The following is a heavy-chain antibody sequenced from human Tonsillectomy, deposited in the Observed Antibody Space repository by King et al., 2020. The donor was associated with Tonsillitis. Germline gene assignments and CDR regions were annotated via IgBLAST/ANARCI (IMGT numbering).Heavy chain of an antibody. CDR2: ISYDGGTR. CDR3: AKDPSMTPPFDH. Sequence: VQLVESGGGVVRPGGSLRLSCAASGFTFSDYGVHWVRQAPGKGLEWVAFISYDGGTRHNADSVKGRFTISRDNSKNTLVLQMNSLRVDDTAVYYCAKDPSMTPPFDHWGQGTLVTVSS. J-gene: IGHJ4*02. CDR1: GFTFSDYG. V-gene: IGHV3-30*18.